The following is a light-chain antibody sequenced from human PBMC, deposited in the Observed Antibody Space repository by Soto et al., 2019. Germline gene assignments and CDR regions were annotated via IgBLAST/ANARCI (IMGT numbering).Light chain of an antibody. CDR2: GES. CDR1: QTVSSNY. J-gene: IGKJ5*01. Sequence: XILLTHFPGTLALSPVERATLSCNASQTVSSNYLAWCQQRPGQAPRLLIYGESTRAAGIKARFSGSGSGKDFTLTITRIEPEDSEVYFCKKYTGPQPNFGKGTRRAIK. CDR3: KKYTGPQPN. V-gene: IGKV3-20*01.